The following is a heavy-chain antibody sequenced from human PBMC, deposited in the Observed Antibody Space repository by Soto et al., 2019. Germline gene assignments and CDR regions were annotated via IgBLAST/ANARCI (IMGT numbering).Heavy chain of an antibody. CDR1: GFTFSDYY. D-gene: IGHD3-22*01. Sequence: SLRLSCAASGFTFSDYYMSWIRQAPGKGLEWVSYISSSGSTIYYADSVKGRFTISRDNAKNSLYLQMNSLRAEDTAVYYCARDRAGYYYDSSGYYYGSYYYYYGMDVWGQGTTVTVSS. CDR2: ISSSGSTI. J-gene: IGHJ6*02. V-gene: IGHV3-11*01. CDR3: ARDRAGYYYDSSGYYYGSYYYYYGMDV.